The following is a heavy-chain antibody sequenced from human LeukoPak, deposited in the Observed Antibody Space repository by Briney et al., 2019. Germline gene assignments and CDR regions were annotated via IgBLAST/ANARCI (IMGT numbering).Heavy chain of an antibody. J-gene: IGHJ5*02. V-gene: IGHV1-18*01. Sequence: GALVKVSCKASGYTFTSYGISWVRQAPGQGLEWMGWISAYNGNTNYAQKLQGRVTITTDTSTSTAYMELRSLRSDDTAVYYCARDEVIHGSSRFDPWGQGTLVTVSS. D-gene: IGHD6-6*01. CDR1: GYTFTSYG. CDR3: ARDEVIHGSSRFDP. CDR2: ISAYNGNT.